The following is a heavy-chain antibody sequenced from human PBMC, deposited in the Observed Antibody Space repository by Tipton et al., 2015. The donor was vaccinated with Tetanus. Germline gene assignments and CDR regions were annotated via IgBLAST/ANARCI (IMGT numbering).Heavy chain of an antibody. CDR2: ITDTGRT. CDR3: ARDRGDTGTVNWFDP. CDR1: GVSVTTYH. J-gene: IGHJ5*02. V-gene: IGHV4-59*02. D-gene: IGHD1-1*01. Sequence: TLSLTCNVSGVSVTTYHWSWIRQPPGRGLEWIGYITDTGRTNYSPSLRNRLTISIDTSENQMSLRLTSVTAADTAVYYCARDRGDTGTVNWFDPWGQGTLVTVSS.